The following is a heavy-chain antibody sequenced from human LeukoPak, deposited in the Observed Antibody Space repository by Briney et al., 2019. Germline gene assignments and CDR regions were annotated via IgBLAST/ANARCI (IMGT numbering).Heavy chain of an antibody. D-gene: IGHD3-22*01. CDR2: IYYGENT. CDR3: ARRDDSSGYHKIFDY. CDR1: GGSFSGYY. V-gene: IGHV4-34*01. J-gene: IGHJ4*02. Sequence: PSETLSLTCAVYGGSFSGYYWSWIRQPPGKGLEWIGNIYYGENTYYNPSLKSRVTISIDTSNNQFYLKLSSLTAADTAVYYCARRDDSSGYHKIFDYWGQGTLVTVSS.